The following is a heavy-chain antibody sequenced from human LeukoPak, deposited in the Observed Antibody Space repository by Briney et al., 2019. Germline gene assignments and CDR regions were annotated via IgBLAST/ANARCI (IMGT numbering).Heavy chain of an antibody. CDR2: IYTSGST. D-gene: IGHD3-16*01. J-gene: IGHJ5*02. Sequence: SETLSLTCTVSGGSISSYYWSWIRPPAGKRLEWIGRIYTSGSTNYNPSLKSRVTMSVDTSKNQFSLKLSSVTAADTAVYYCARDLHWGSHFDPWGQGTLVTVSS. CDR3: ARDLHWGSHFDP. V-gene: IGHV4-4*07. CDR1: GGSISSYY.